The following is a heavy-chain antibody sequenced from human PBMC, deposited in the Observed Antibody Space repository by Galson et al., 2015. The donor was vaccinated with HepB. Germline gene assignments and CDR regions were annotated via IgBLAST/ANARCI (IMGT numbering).Heavy chain of an antibody. J-gene: IGHJ6*02. CDR3: ARDSSGYYYVGQERGPPHYYYYGMDV. CDR1: GYTFTSYA. D-gene: IGHD3-22*01. CDR2: INTNTGNP. V-gene: IGHV7-4-1*02. Sequence: SVKVSCKASGYTFTSYAMNWVRQAPGQGLEWMGWINTNTGNPTYAQGFTGRFVFSLDTSVSTAYLQISSLKAEDTAVYYCARDSSGYYYVGQERGPPHYYYYGMDVWGQGTTVTVSS.